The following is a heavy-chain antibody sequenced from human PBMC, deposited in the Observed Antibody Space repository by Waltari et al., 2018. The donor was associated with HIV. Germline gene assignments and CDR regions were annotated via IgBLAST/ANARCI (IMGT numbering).Heavy chain of an antibody. CDR3: ARDPGSNFWSGYLDH. V-gene: IGHV3-48*02. CDR1: GFTFNFYN. CDR2: ISSTGNSR. D-gene: IGHD3-3*01. J-gene: IGHJ4*02. Sequence: EVQLVESGGGLVLPGASLRLSCAASGFTFNFYNMNWVRQAPGKGLEWLSYISSTGNSRYDADSVKGRFTISRDNAKNSLYLDMNSLRDDDTAVYYCARDPGSNFWSGYLDHWGQGVLVTVSS.